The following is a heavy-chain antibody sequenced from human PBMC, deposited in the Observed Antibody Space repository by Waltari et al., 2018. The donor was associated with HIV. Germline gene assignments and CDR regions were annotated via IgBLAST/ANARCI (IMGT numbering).Heavy chain of an antibody. V-gene: IGHV3-23*01. CDR1: GFTFSSYA. CDR2: ITGSGGTT. Sequence: EVQLLESGGGLVQPGGSLRLSCAASGFTFSSYAMTWVRQAPGKGVEWDSAITGSGGTTYHADTVKGRFTISRDNSKNTLYLQMNSLRAEDTAVYYCASRYDSDAFDIWGQGTMVTVSS. D-gene: IGHD2-2*01. J-gene: IGHJ3*02. CDR3: ASRYDSDAFDI.